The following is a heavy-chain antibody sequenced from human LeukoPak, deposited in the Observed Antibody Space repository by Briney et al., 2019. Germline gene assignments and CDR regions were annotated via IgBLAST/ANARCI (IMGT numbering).Heavy chain of an antibody. J-gene: IGHJ4*02. Sequence: KPGGSLRLSCAASGCTFSDYYMNWIRQASGKGLEWVSYITSSGSTIYYADSVKGRFTISRDNAKNSLYLQMNSLRAEDTAVYYCARELNWNLDYWGQGTLVTVSS. V-gene: IGHV3-11*04. CDR1: GCTFSDYY. CDR3: ARELNWNLDY. CDR2: ITSSGSTI. D-gene: IGHD1-1*01.